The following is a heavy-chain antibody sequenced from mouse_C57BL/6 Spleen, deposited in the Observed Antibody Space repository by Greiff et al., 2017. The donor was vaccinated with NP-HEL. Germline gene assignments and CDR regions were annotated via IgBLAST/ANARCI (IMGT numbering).Heavy chain of an antibody. D-gene: IGHD3-1*01. CDR3: AISSWFAY. V-gene: IGHV1-26*01. CDR1: GYTFTDYY. J-gene: IGHJ3*01. Sequence: EVQLQQSGPELVKPGASVKISCKASGYTFTDYYMNWVKQSHGKSLEWIGDINPNNGGTSYNQKFKGKATLTVDKSSSTAYMELRSLTSEDSAVYYCAISSWFAYWGQRTLVTVSA. CDR2: INPNNGGT.